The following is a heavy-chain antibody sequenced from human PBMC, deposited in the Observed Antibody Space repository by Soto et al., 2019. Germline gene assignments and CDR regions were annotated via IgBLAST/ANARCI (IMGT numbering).Heavy chain of an antibody. J-gene: IGHJ6*03. CDR1: GLNFVDYA. Sequence: SHRHSSAASGLNFVDYAMHWVRQATGKGLEWVSGISWNSGSIGYADSVKGRFTISRDNAKNSLYLQMNSLRAEDTALYYCAKGGADNYYYYYYMDVWGKGTTVTVSS. CDR2: ISWNSGSI. CDR3: AKGGADNYYYYYYMDV. V-gene: IGHV3-9*01. D-gene: IGHD1-26*01.